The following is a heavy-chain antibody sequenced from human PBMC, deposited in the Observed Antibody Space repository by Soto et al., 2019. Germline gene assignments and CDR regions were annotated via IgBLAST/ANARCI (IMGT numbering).Heavy chain of an antibody. V-gene: IGHV4-61*08. J-gene: IGHJ5*02. Sequence: LSLTCTVSGGSVNSGGYYWSWIRQPPGKGLEWIGSLYSSGSTGYSPSLKSRVTISLNTSKNQFSLRLSQVTAADTAVYYCARGGAPYNWFDPWGQGTLVTVSS. D-gene: IGHD3-16*01. CDR3: ARGGAPYNWFDP. CDR2: LYSSGST. CDR1: GGSVNSGGYY.